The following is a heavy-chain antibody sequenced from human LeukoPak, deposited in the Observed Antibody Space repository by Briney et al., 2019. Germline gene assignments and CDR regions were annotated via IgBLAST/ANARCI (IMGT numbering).Heavy chain of an antibody. Sequence: SVKVSCKASGGTFSSYAISWVRQAPGQGLEWMGGIIPIFGTANYAQKFQGRVTITADKSTSTAYMELSSLRSEDTAVYYCARDRGTASLGYEDYWGQGTLVTVSS. CDR1: GGTFSSYA. CDR2: IIPIFGTA. D-gene: IGHD1-14*01. CDR3: ARDRGTASLGYEDY. J-gene: IGHJ4*02. V-gene: IGHV1-69*06.